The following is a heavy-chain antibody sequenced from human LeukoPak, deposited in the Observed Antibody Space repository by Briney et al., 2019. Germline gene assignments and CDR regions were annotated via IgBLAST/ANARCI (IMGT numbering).Heavy chain of an antibody. Sequence: PSETLSLTGTVSGGSISNTNYYWGWIRQPPGKGLEGIGTIYYSGITYYNLSLKSRVTISVDTSKNQFSLNLASVTAADTAVYYCAPGDFSGCWFDPWGRGPLVTVSS. CDR3: APGDFSGCWFDP. J-gene: IGHJ5*02. V-gene: IGHV4-39*01. D-gene: IGHD3-10*01. CDR2: IYYSGIT. CDR1: GGSISNTNYY.